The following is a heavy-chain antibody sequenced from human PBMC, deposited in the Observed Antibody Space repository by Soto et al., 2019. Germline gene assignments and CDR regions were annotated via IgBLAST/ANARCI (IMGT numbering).Heavy chain of an antibody. J-gene: IGHJ4*02. CDR1: GGSISSSGYY. CDR2: IYYSGST. D-gene: IGHD4-17*01. Sequence: SETLSLTCTVSGGSISSSGYYWGWIRQPPGKGLEWIGTIYYSGSTYYNPSLKSRVTISVDTSKNQFSLKLSSVTAADTAVYYCVRQFSVYGDYGRYFDFWGQGTLVTVS. CDR3: VRQFSVYGDYGRYFDF. V-gene: IGHV4-39*01.